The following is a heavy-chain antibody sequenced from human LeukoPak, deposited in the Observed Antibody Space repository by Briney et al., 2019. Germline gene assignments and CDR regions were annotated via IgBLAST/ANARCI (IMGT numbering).Heavy chain of an antibody. J-gene: IGHJ4*02. D-gene: IGHD3-10*01. CDR2: ISYDGSNK. CDR3: ARVIYGSGSFHNRGYFDY. Sequence: PGGSLGLSCAASGFTFSSYGMHWVRQAPGKGLEWVAVISYDGSNKNYADSVKGRFTISRDNSKNTLYLQMSSLRAEDTAVYYCARVIYGSGSFHNRGYFDYWGQGTLVTVSS. CDR1: GFTFSSYG. V-gene: IGHV3-30*03.